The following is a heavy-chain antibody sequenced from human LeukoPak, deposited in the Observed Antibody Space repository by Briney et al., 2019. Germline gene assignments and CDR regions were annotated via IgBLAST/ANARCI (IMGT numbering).Heavy chain of an antibody. D-gene: IGHD7-27*01. J-gene: IGHJ6*02. CDR2: ISAYNGNT. CDR1: GYTFTSYG. Sequence: ASVTVSCKASGYTFTSYGISWVRQAPGQGLEWMGWISAYNGNTNYAQKLQGRVTMTTDTSTSTAYMELRSLRSDDTAVYYCARDVALTDYYYYGMDVWGQGTTVTVSS. V-gene: IGHV1-18*01. CDR3: ARDVALTDYYYYGMDV.